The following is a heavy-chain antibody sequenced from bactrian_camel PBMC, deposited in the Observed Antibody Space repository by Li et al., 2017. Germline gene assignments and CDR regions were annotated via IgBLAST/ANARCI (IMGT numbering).Heavy chain of an antibody. CDR1: GYIYRTNC. Sequence: VQLVESGGGSVQPGGSLRLSCEVSGYIYRTNCLAWFRQAPGKEREGVAVRYTGGGSPYYADSVKGRFTISRDNALNTLYLQMNSLKPEDTAVYYCVRRGMGWVHLADFGYWGQGTQVTVS. J-gene: IGHJ6*01. V-gene: IGHV3S54*01. CDR3: VRRGMGWVHLADFGY. D-gene: IGHD5*01. CDR2: RYTGGGSP.